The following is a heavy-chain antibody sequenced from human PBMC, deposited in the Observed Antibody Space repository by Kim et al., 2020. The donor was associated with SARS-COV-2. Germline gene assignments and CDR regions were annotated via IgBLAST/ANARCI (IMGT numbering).Heavy chain of an antibody. CDR3: AREEGDIVVVVASGWFDP. CDR1: GYSFTSYW. D-gene: IGHD2-15*01. Sequence: GESLKISCKGSGYSFTSYWISWVRQMPGKGLEWMGRIDPSDSYTNYSPSFQGHVTISADKSISTAYLQWSSLKASDTAMYYCAREEGDIVVVVASGWFDPWGQGTLVTVSS. CDR2: IDPSDSYT. J-gene: IGHJ5*02. V-gene: IGHV5-10-1*01.